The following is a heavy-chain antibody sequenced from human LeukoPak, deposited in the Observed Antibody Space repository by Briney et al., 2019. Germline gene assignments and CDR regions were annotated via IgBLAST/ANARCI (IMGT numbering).Heavy chain of an antibody. CDR1: GFTFSSYW. V-gene: IGHV3-7*01. D-gene: IGHD5-18*01. Sequence: GGSLRLSCAASGFTFSSYWMSWVRQAPGKGLEWVANIKQDGSEKYYVDSVKGRFTISRDNVKNSLYLQMNSLRAEDTAVYYCARFKVQLWLRRYYFDYWGQGTLVTVSS. J-gene: IGHJ4*02. CDR3: ARFKVQLWLRRYYFDY. CDR2: IKQDGSEK.